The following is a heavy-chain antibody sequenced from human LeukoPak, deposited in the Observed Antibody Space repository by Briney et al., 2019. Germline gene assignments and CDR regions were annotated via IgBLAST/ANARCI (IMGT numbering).Heavy chain of an antibody. CDR3: ARAIGRGETRIAAAGWFDP. V-gene: IGHV1-3*01. Sequence: ASVKVSCKASGYTSTSYAMHWVRQAPGQRLEWMGWINAGNGNTKYSQKFQGRVTITRDTSASTAYMELSSLRSEDTAVYYCARAIGRGETRIAAAGWFDPWGQGTLVTVSS. CDR2: INAGNGNT. CDR1: GYTSTSYA. J-gene: IGHJ5*02. D-gene: IGHD6-13*01.